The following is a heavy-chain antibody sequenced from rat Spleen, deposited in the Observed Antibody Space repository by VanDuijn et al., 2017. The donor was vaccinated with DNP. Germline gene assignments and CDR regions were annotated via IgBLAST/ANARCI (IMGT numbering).Heavy chain of an antibody. CDR2: ITNTGAST. D-gene: IGHD3-8*01. Sequence: EVQLVESGGGLVQPGKSLTLSCAASGFTFSDYAMAWVRQSPKKGLEWVASITNTGASTYYSDSVKGRFSLSRDNAKSTLYLQVNSLRSEDTATYYCTSNPHIRTAAPFDYWGQGVMVTVSS. V-gene: IGHV5S23*01. CDR1: GFTFSDYA. J-gene: IGHJ2*01. CDR3: TSNPHIRTAAPFDY.